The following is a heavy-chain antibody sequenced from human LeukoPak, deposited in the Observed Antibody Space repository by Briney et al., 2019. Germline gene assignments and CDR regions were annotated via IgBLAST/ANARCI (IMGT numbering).Heavy chain of an antibody. J-gene: IGHJ4*02. V-gene: IGHV3-53*01. CDR1: GFTVSSNY. CDR3: AKFFGSGWLEYYFDY. Sequence: GGSLRLSCAASGFTVSSNYMSWVRQAPGKGLEWVSVIYSGSSTYYADSVKGRFTISRDNSKNTLYLQMNSLRAEDTAVYYCAKFFGSGWLEYYFDYWGQGTLVTVSS. D-gene: IGHD6-19*01. CDR2: IYSGSST.